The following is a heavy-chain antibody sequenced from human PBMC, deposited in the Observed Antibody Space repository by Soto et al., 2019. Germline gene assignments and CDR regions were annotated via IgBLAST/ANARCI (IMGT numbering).Heavy chain of an antibody. Sequence: GGSLRLSCAASGFTFSSYGMHWVRQAPGKGLEWVAVIWYDGSNKYYADSVKGRFTISRDNSKNTLYLQMNSLRAEDTAVYYCARGRLRYFDWLSASDDAFDIWGQGTMVTVSS. V-gene: IGHV3-33*01. J-gene: IGHJ3*02. CDR2: IWYDGSNK. CDR3: ARGRLRYFDWLSASDDAFDI. CDR1: GFTFSSYG. D-gene: IGHD3-9*01.